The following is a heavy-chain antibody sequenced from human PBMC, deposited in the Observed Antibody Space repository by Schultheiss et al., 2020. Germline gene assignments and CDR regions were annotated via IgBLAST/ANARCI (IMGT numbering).Heavy chain of an antibody. CDR1: GGSISSYY. V-gene: IGHV4-59*08. D-gene: IGHD3-3*01. J-gene: IGHJ5*02. CDR3: ARHLEAFHENWFDP. Sequence: SQTLSLTCTVSGGSISSYYWSWIRQPPGKGLEWIGYIYYSGSTNYNPSLKSRVTISVDTSKNQFSLKLSSVTAADTAVYHCARHLEAFHENWFDPWGQGTLVTVSS. CDR2: IYYSGST.